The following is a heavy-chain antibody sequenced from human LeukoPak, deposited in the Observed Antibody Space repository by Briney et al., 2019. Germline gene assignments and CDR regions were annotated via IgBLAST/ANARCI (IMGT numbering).Heavy chain of an antibody. Sequence: ASVKVSCKASGGTFISYAISWVRQAPGQGLEWVGRIIPILGIANYAQKFQGRVTITADKSTSTAYMELSSLRSEDTAVYYCAREDPVGSQGYWGQGTLVTVSS. D-gene: IGHD4-23*01. J-gene: IGHJ4*02. CDR2: IIPILGIA. V-gene: IGHV1-69*04. CDR1: GGTFISYA. CDR3: AREDPVGSQGY.